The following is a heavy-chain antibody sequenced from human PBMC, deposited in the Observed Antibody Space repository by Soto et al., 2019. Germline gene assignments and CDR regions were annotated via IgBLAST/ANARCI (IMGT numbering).Heavy chain of an antibody. D-gene: IGHD2-2*01. CDR3: ARTRYCSSTSCYSPLVY. Sequence: GASVKVSCKASGYTFTGCYMHWVRQAPGQGLEWMGWINPNSGGTNYAQKFQGRVTMTRDTSISTAYMELSRLRSGDTAVYYCARTRYCSSTSCYSPLVYWGQGTLVTVSS. CDR1: GYTFTGCY. V-gene: IGHV1-2*02. J-gene: IGHJ4*02. CDR2: INPNSGGT.